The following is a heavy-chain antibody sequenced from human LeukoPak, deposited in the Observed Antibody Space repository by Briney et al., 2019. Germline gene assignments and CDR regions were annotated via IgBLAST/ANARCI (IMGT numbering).Heavy chain of an antibody. CDR2: IYSGGST. D-gene: IGHD2-2*01. Sequence: GGSLRLSCAASGFIVSSNYMSWVRQAPGKGLEWVSVIYSGGSTYYADSVKGRFTSSRDNSKNTLYLQMNSLRAEDTAVYYCARDCSSTSCRGGFDPWGQGTLVTVSS. CDR1: GFIVSSNY. V-gene: IGHV3-66*02. J-gene: IGHJ5*02. CDR3: ARDCSSTSCRGGFDP.